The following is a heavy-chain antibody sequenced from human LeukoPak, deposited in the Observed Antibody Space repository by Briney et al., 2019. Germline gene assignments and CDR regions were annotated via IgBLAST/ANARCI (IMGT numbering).Heavy chain of an antibody. CDR3: ARSPAIVVAHFDY. V-gene: IGHV4-59*12. CDR2: IYHSGST. D-gene: IGHD3-22*01. Sequence: SETLSLTCTVSGGSISSYYWSWIRQPPGKGLEWIGYIYHSGSTYYNPSLKSRVTISVDRSKNQFSLKLSSVTAADTAVYYCARSPAIVVAHFDYWGQGTLVTVSS. CDR1: GGSISSYY. J-gene: IGHJ4*02.